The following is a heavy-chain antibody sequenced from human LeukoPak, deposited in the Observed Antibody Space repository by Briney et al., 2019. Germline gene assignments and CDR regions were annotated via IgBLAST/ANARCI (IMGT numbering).Heavy chain of an antibody. CDR3: ARQFEF. J-gene: IGHJ4*02. V-gene: IGHV4-59*08. CDR2: IYSSGSI. CDR1: GGSLSSYY. Sequence: SETLSLTCTVFGGSLSSYYWVWVGQPPGKGLEGIGFIYSSGSIKYSPSLKSRLTISLDTSKNQISLKLTSVTAADTAIYYCARQFEFWGQGTLVTVSS.